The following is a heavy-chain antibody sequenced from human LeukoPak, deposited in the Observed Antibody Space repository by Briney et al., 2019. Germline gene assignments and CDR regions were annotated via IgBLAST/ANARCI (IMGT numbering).Heavy chain of an antibody. V-gene: IGHV3-30*04. Sequence: PGGSLRLSCAVSGFTFSGYSMHWVRQAPGKGLEWVAIISYDGSNSYYADFVKGRFTISRDNSKNTLYLQMNSLRAEDTAVYYCARKAKDYGDDNWFDPWGQGTLVTVSS. CDR3: ARKAKDYGDDNWFDP. CDR1: GFTFSGYS. CDR2: ISYDGSNS. J-gene: IGHJ5*02. D-gene: IGHD4-17*01.